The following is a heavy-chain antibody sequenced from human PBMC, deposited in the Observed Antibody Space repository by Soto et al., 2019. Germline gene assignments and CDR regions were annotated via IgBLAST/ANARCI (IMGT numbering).Heavy chain of an antibody. D-gene: IGHD3-22*01. Sequence: QVQLVQSGAEVKKPGSSVKVSCKASGGTFRSYSISWVRQAPGQGLEWMGGIIPIFDITNYAQKCQGRVTITADESTSTAYMELSSLGSDDTAVYYCARPDEGGYSSNHHYYYALDVWGPGTTVTV. CDR2: IIPIFDIT. V-gene: IGHV1-69*01. CDR3: ARPDEGGYSSNHHYYYALDV. J-gene: IGHJ6*02. CDR1: GGTFRSYS.